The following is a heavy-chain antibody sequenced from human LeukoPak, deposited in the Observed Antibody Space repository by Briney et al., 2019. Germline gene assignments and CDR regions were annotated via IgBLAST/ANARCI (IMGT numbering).Heavy chain of an antibody. D-gene: IGHD3-10*01. V-gene: IGHV4-61*09. Sequence: SETLSLTCTVSGASVSSANHHWSWIRQPAGKGLEWIGQIRTSWPTNYNPSLRSRVSISIDTSKNQFSLTLSSVTAEDTAMYYCATHVAGRGGQGSWGQGILVTVSS. J-gene: IGHJ5*02. CDR2: IRTSWPT. CDR1: GASVSSANHH. CDR3: ATHVAGRGGQGS.